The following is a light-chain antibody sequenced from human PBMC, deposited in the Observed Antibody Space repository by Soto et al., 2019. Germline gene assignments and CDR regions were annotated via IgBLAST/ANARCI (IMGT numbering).Light chain of an antibody. V-gene: IGKV1-8*01. CDR3: QQYYTYPLA. CDR2: AAS. Sequence: AIRMTQSPSSISAFTGDRVTITCRTSRPISTYLAWYQQKPGKTPTLLMYAASTLQSGVPSRFTGSGSGKNFTLTFSCLQSEDFATYYCQQYYTYPLAFGQGTNIEIK. CDR1: RPISTY. J-gene: IGKJ1*01.